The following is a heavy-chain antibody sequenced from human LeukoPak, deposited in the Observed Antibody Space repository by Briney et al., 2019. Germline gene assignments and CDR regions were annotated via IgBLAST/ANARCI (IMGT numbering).Heavy chain of an antibody. J-gene: IGHJ4*02. CDR3: ARGYSSGWYRGRHFDY. Sequence: GASVKVSCTASGGTFSSYAISWVRQAPGQGLEWMGGIIPIFGTANYAQKFQGRVTITADESTSTAYMELSSLRSEDTAVYYCARGYSSGWYRGRHFDYWGQGTLVTVSS. CDR1: GGTFSSYA. CDR2: IIPIFGTA. D-gene: IGHD6-19*01. V-gene: IGHV1-69*13.